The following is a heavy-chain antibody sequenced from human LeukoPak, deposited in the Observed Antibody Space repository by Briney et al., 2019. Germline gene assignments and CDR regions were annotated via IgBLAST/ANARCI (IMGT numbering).Heavy chain of an antibody. CDR2: ISYDGSNK. V-gene: IGHV3-30-3*01. Sequence: GRSLRLSCAASGFTLSSYAMHWVRQAPGKGLEWVAVISYDGSNKYYADSVKGRFTISRDNSKNTLYLQMNSLRAEDTAVYYCARDHSYIDAFDIWGQGAMVTVSS. CDR3: ARDHSYIDAFDI. J-gene: IGHJ3*02. CDR1: GFTLSSYA. D-gene: IGHD5-18*01.